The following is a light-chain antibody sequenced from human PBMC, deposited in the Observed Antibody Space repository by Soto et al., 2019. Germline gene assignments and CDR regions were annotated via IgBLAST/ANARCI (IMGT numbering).Light chain of an antibody. Sequence: EIVMTQSPATLSVSPGERATLSCRASQSVSSNLAWYQQKPGQAPRLLIYGASTSATGIPARFSGSGSGTEVTLTISSLPSEDFAVYYWQQYNNWWTFGQGTKVEIK. CDR3: QQYNNWWT. CDR2: GAS. CDR1: QSVSSN. V-gene: IGKV3-15*01. J-gene: IGKJ1*01.